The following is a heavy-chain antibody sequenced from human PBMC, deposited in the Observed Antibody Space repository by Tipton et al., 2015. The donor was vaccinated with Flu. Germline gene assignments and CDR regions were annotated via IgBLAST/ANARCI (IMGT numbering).Heavy chain of an antibody. CDR3: ARGNGWYYY. CDR2: IHSIGST. J-gene: IGHJ4*02. CDR1: GVSISGYY. V-gene: IGHV4-59*01. D-gene: IGHD6-19*01. Sequence: TLSLTCTVSGVSISGYYWSWIRQSPGKGLEWIAYIHSIGSTNYNPSLKSRVTISVDTSKNQFSLKLSSVTAADSAVYYCARGNGWYYYWGQGTLVTVSS.